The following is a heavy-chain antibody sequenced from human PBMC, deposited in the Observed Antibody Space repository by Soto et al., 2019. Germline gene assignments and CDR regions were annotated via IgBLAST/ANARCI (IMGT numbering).Heavy chain of an antibody. D-gene: IGHD3-10*01. V-gene: IGHV4-34*01. CDR1: GGSFSNNY. Sequence: SETLSLTCAVYGGSFSNNYWTWFRQPPGKGLEWIGEISPSGTTKYIPSLKSRGTISVDTSRKQFFLKVTSVSAADTAVYYCAMSLWFGTQPEIWGPGTLVTVS. J-gene: IGHJ4*02. CDR2: ISPSGTT. CDR3: AMSLWFGTQPEI.